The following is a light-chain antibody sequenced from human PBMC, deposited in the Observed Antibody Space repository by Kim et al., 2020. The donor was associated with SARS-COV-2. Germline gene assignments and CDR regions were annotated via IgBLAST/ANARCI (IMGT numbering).Light chain of an antibody. CDR2: EVT. V-gene: IGLV2-8*01. CDR3: SSYAGSNNLV. Sequence: GQSVTLSCPGTSSDVGEYNYVSWYQQRPGKAPKLMIYEVTKRPSGVPDRFSGSKSGNTASLTVSGLQAEDEADYYCSSYAGSNNLVFGGGTQLTVL. CDR1: SSDVGEYNY. J-gene: IGLJ3*02.